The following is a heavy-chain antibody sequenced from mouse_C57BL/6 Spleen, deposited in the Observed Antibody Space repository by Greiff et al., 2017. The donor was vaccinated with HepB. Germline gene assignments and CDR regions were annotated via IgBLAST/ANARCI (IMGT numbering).Heavy chain of an antibody. Sequence: EVKLMESEGGLVQPGSSMKLSCTASGFTFSDYYMAWVRQVPEKGLEWVANINYDGSSTYYLDSLKSRFIISRDNAKNILYLQMSSLTSEDTATYYCARDHGYYGTMDYWGQGTSVTVSS. J-gene: IGHJ4*01. CDR2: INYDGSST. D-gene: IGHD1-1*01. CDR1: GFTFSDYY. V-gene: IGHV5-16*01. CDR3: ARDHGYYGTMDY.